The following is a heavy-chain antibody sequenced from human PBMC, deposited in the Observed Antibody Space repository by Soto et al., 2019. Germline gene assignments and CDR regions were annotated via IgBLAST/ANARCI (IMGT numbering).Heavy chain of an antibody. D-gene: IGHD3-3*02. CDR3: ASTLISQNWFDP. V-gene: IGHV4-61*01. CDR1: GGSVSSGSYY. J-gene: IGHJ5*02. CDR2: IYYSGST. Sequence: KTSETLSLTCTVSGGSVSSGSYYWSWIRQPPGKGLEWIGYIYYSGSTNYNPSLKSRVTISVGTSKNQFSLKLSSVTAADTAVYYCASTLISQNWFDPWGQCTLVTVSS.